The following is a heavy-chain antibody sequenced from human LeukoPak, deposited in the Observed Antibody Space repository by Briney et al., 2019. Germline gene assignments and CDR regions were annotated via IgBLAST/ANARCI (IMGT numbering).Heavy chain of an antibody. Sequence: GASVTVSCKASGYTFTYYYMHWVRQAPGQGLEWMGWINPNSGGTNYAQKFQGRVTMTRDTSTSTVYMELSSLRSEDTAVYYCARDEGTMVRGVLPVRRWFDPWGQGTLVTVSS. V-gene: IGHV1-2*02. CDR3: ARDEGTMVRGVLPVRRWFDP. CDR2: INPNSGGT. CDR1: GYTFTYYY. D-gene: IGHD3-10*01. J-gene: IGHJ5*02.